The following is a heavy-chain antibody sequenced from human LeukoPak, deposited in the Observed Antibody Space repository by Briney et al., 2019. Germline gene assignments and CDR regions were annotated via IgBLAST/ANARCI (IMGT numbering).Heavy chain of an antibody. CDR2: IYYSGST. Sequence: SETLSLTCTVSGGSISSYYWSWIRQPPGKRLEWIGYIYYSGSTNYNPSLKSRVTISVDTSKNQFSLKLSSVTAADTAVCYCARDLTDCSGGSCYVAFDIWGQATIVTVSS. CDR3: ARDLTDCSGGSCYVAFDI. J-gene: IGHJ3*02. V-gene: IGHV4-59*01. D-gene: IGHD2-15*01. CDR1: GGSISSYY.